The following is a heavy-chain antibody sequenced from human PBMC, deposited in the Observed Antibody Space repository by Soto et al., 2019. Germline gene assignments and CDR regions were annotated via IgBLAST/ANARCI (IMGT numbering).Heavy chain of an antibody. D-gene: IGHD2-8*01. V-gene: IGHV4-39*02. Sequence: PSETLSLTCTVSGGSISSSSYYWGWIRQPPGKGLEWIGSIYYSGSTYYNPSLKSRVTISVDTSKNQFSLKLSSVTAADTAVYYCARDCTNGVCSRYYYYYGMDVWGKGTTVTVSS. CDR2: IYYSGST. CDR1: GGSISSSSYY. J-gene: IGHJ6*04. CDR3: ARDCTNGVCSRYYYYYGMDV.